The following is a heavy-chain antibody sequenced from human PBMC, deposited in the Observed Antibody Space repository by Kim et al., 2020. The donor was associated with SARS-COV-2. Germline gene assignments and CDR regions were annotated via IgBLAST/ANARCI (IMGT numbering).Heavy chain of an antibody. CDR1: GGSISSGSYY. CDR2: IYTSGST. CDR3: ASGMDV. V-gene: IGHV4-61*02. Sequence: SETLSLTCTVSGGSISSGSYYWSWIRQPAGKGLEWIGRIYTSGSTNYNPSLKSRVTISVDTSKNQFSLKLSSVTAADTAVYYCASGMDVWGQGTTVTVSS. J-gene: IGHJ6*02.